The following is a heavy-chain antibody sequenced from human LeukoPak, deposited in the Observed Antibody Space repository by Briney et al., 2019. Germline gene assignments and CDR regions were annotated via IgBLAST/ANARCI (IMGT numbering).Heavy chain of an antibody. J-gene: IGHJ5*02. D-gene: IGHD3-9*01. CDR2: ISWNSDSI. V-gene: IGHV3-9*01. Sequence: PGRSLRLSCAASGFTFDDYAMHWVRQAPGKGLEWVSGISWNSDSIDYADSVKGRFTISRDNAQNSLYLQMNSLRAEDTAVYYCARDGVLRYFDWLLRDGWFDPWGQGTLVTVSS. CDR1: GFTFDDYA. CDR3: ARDGVLRYFDWLLRDGWFDP.